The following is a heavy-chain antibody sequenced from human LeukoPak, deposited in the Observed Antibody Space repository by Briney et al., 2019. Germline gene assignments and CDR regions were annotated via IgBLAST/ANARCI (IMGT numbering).Heavy chain of an antibody. CDR2: IYTSGST. D-gene: IGHD5-12*01. Sequence: SETLSLTCTASGCSISSGSYHWSWIRQPAGKVREWIGRIYTSGSTNYNSSLKSRVTISVDTSKNQFSLKLSSVTAADTAVYYCARADYSGYDPAGFDYWGQGTLVTVSS. J-gene: IGHJ4*02. V-gene: IGHV4-61*02. CDR1: GCSISSGSYH. CDR3: ARADYSGYDPAGFDY.